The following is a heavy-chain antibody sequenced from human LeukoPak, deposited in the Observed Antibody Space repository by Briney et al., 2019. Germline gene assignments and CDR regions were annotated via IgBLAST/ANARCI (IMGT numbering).Heavy chain of an antibody. J-gene: IGHJ4*02. CDR1: GYTFTSYD. CDR3: ARDLHPRLTGYFDY. Sequence: GASVKVSCKASGYTFTSYDINWVRQATGQGLEWMGWMNPNSGNTGYAQKFQGRVTITRNTSISTAYMELSSLRSEDTAVYYCARDLHPRLTGYFDYWGQGTLVTVSS. D-gene: IGHD3-16*01. V-gene: IGHV1-8*03. CDR2: MNPNSGNT.